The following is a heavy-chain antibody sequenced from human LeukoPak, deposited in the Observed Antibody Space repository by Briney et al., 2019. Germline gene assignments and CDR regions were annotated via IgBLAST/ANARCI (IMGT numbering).Heavy chain of an antibody. J-gene: IGHJ1*01. D-gene: IGHD3-22*01. Sequence: SDTLSLTCAVYGGSFSDYYWSWIRQPPGKGLEWIGEINHSGSTDYNPSLKSRVTISVDTSKNQFSLKLNSVTAADTAVYYCAYSSGFQQHWGQGTLVTVSS. CDR2: INHSGST. V-gene: IGHV4-34*01. CDR3: AYSSGFQQH. CDR1: GGSFSDYY.